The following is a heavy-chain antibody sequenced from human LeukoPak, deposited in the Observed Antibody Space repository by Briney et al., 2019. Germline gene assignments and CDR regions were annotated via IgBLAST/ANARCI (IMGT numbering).Heavy chain of an antibody. V-gene: IGHV3-NL1*01. Sequence: GGTLRLTCTASGFTFSSYSMNWVRQHPGKELQAVSLLYSADSGGRDYHADSVRGRFTVSRDISKNTMYLQMNNLRVEDTAVYYCAREDRGTDVWGRGTLVTVSS. CDR1: GFTFSSYS. D-gene: IGHD3-16*01. CDR2: LYSADSGGRD. J-gene: IGHJ3*01. CDR3: AREDRGTDV.